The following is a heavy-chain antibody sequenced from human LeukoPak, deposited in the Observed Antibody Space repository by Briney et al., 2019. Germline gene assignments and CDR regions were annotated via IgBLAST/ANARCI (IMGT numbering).Heavy chain of an antibody. D-gene: IGHD3-9*01. CDR3: ARERTIPYYDILTGSGSVDAFDI. V-gene: IGHV1-69*06. CDR2: IIPIFGTA. CDR1: GGTFSSYA. Sequence: ASVKVSCKASGGTFSSYAISWVRQAPGQGLEWMGGIIPIFGTANYAQKFQGRVTITADKSTSTAYMELSSLRSEDTAVYYCARERTIPYYDILTGSGSVDAFDIWGQGTMVTVSS. J-gene: IGHJ3*02.